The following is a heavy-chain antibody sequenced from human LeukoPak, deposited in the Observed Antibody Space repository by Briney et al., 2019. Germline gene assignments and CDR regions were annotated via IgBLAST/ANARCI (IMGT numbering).Heavy chain of an antibody. D-gene: IGHD6-13*01. CDR3: ARDGYSSSFDY. CDR1: GFTFSSYS. CDR2: ISSSSSYI. Sequence: GGSLRLSCAASGFTFSSYSMNWVRQAPGKGLEWVSSISSSSSYIYYADSVKGRFTISRDNPKNSLYPQMNSLRAEDTAVYYCARDGYSSSFDYWGQGTLVTVSS. V-gene: IGHV3-21*01. J-gene: IGHJ4*02.